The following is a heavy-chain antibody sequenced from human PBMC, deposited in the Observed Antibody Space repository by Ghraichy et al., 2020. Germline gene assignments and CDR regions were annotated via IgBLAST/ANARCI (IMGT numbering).Heavy chain of an antibody. D-gene: IGHD2/OR15-2a*01. CDR2: IYYTGST. J-gene: IGHJ3*02. V-gene: IGHV4-59*01. CDR3: ARDRRISTAPNDAFDI. Sequence: TLSLTCTVSGDSISSYYWSWIRQPPGKGLEWLGYIYYTGSTNYDPSLKSRVTISIDTSKTQFSLKLSSVTPADTAMYYCARDRRISTAPNDAFDIWGQVTMVTVSS. CDR1: GDSISSYY.